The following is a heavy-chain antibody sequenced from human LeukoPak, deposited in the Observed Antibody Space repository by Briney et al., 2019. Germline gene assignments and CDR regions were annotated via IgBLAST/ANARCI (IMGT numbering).Heavy chain of an antibody. J-gene: IGHJ3*02. Sequence: PSETLSLTCTVSGGSISSGGYSWSWIRQPPGKGLEWIGYIYHSGSTYYNPSLKSRVTISVDRSKNQFSLKLSSVTAADTAVYYCARFSGFIDAFDIWGQGTMVTVSS. CDR3: ARFSGFIDAFDI. CDR1: GGSISSGGYS. V-gene: IGHV4-30-2*01. D-gene: IGHD5-12*01. CDR2: IYHSGST.